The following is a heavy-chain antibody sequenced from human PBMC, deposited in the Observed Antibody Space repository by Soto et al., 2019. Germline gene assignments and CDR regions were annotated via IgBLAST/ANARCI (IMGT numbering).Heavy chain of an antibody. Sequence: QTGGSLRLSCAASGFTFSSYAMSWVRQAPGKGLQWVSTISGSGVSVHYADSVKGRFTISRDNSMHTLYLQMNSLRAEDAAVYYCARADSGYAHGYFYYGMDVWGQGTTVTVSS. CDR2: ISGSGVSV. D-gene: IGHD5-12*01. V-gene: IGHV3-23*01. CDR3: ARADSGYAHGYFYYGMDV. CDR1: GFTFSSYA. J-gene: IGHJ6*02.